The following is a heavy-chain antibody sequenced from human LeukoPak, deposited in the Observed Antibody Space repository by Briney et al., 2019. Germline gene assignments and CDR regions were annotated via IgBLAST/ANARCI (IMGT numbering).Heavy chain of an antibody. J-gene: IGHJ4*02. D-gene: IGHD4-23*01. CDR3: ARGRPHGNDY. CDR2: IASDGSST. Sequence: GGSLRLSCAASGFTFSSYWMNWVRQAPGKGLVWVSRIASDGSSTTYADSVKGRFSISGDNAKNTLYLQMNSLRVEDTAVYYCARGRPHGNDYWGQGTLVTVSS. CDR1: GFTFSSYW. V-gene: IGHV3-74*01.